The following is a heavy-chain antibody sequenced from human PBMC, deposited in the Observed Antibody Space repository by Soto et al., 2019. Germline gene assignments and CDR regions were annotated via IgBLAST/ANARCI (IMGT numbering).Heavy chain of an antibody. V-gene: IGHV4-59*01. J-gene: IGHJ6*03. D-gene: IGHD3-3*01. Sequence: SETLSLTCTVSGGSISSYYWSWIRQPPGKGLEWIGYIYYSGSTNYNPSLKSRVTISVDTSKNQFSLKLSSVTAADTAVYYCARGPRGDFWSGYYFYYYYMDVWGKGTTVTVSS. CDR1: GGSISSYY. CDR3: ARGPRGDFWSGYYFYYYYMDV. CDR2: IYYSGST.